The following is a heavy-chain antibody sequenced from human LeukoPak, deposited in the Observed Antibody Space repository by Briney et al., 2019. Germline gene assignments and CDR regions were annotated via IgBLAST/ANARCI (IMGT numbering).Heavy chain of an antibody. V-gene: IGHV3-30*14. D-gene: IGHD3-9*01. CDR3: AREAPVLRYFDWSIAGAFDI. Sequence: GGSLRLSCAASGFTFSSYAMHWVRQAPGKGLEWVAVISYDGSNKYYADSVKGRFTISRDNSKNTLYLQMNSLRAEDTAVYYCAREAPVLRYFDWSIAGAFDIWGQGTMVTVSS. J-gene: IGHJ3*02. CDR1: GFTFSSYA. CDR2: ISYDGSNK.